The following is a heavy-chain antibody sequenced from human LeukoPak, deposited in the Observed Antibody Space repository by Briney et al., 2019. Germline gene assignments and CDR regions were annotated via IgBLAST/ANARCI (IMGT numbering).Heavy chain of an antibody. V-gene: IGHV3-30*18. J-gene: IGHJ3*02. CDR2: ISYDGSNK. CDR3: AKEGDAFDI. CDR1: GLTFSSYG. Sequence: PGRSLRLSCAASGLTFSSYGMHWVRQAPGKGLEWVAVISYDGSNKYYADSVKGRFTISRDNSKNTLYLQMNSLRAEDTAVYYCAKEGDAFDIWGQGTMVTVSS.